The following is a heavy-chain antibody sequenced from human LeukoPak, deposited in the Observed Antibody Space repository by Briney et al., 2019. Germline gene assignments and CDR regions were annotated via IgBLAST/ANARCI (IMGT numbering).Heavy chain of an antibody. CDR1: GGSISSYY. CDR3: ASGGYSYGFYYYYGMDV. V-gene: IGHV4-59*01. Sequence: PSETLSLTCTVSGGSISSYYWSWIRQPPGKGLEWIGYIYYSGSTNYNPSLKSRVTISVDTSKNQFSLKLSSVTAADTAVYYCASGGYSYGFYYYYGMDVWGQGTTVTV. D-gene: IGHD5-18*01. CDR2: IYYSGST. J-gene: IGHJ6*02.